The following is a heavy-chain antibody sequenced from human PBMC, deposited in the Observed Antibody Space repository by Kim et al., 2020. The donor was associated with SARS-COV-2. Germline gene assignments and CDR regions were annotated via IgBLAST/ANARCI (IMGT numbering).Heavy chain of an antibody. V-gene: IGHV4-59*01. CDR1: GGSISSYY. J-gene: IGHJ4*02. CDR2: IYYSGST. CDR3: ARDFDY. Sequence: SETLSLTCTVSGGSISSYYWSWIRQPPGKGLEWIGYIYYSGSTNYNPSLKSRVTISVDTSKNQFSLKLSSVTAADTAVYYCARDFDYWGQGTLVTVSS.